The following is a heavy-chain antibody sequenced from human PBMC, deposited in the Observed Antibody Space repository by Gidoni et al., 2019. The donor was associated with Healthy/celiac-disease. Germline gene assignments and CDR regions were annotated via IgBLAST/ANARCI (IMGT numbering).Heavy chain of an antibody. Sequence: QVQLVESGGGVVQPGRSLRLSGAASGFTFSSYGMHWVRRAPGKGLEGVAVRWYDGSNKYYADSVKGRFTISRDNSKNTLYLQMNSLRAEDTAVYYCARDGRGAFDIWGQGTMVTVSS. CDR2: RWYDGSNK. CDR3: ARDGRGAFDI. J-gene: IGHJ3*02. CDR1: GFTFSSYG. D-gene: IGHD3-10*01. V-gene: IGHV3-33*01.